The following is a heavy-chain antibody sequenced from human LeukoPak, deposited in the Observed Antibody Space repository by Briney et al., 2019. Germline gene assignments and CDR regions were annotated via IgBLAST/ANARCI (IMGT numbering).Heavy chain of an antibody. Sequence: PGGSLRLSCAASGFTFSSYAMSGVRQAPGKGLQWVSAISGRGGSTYYADSVKGRFTISRDNSKNTLYLQMNSLRAEETAVYYCAKDRVYSSGWSEFDYWGQGTLVTVSS. CDR3: AKDRVYSSGWSEFDY. CDR2: ISGRGGST. D-gene: IGHD6-19*01. V-gene: IGHV3-23*01. J-gene: IGHJ4*02. CDR1: GFTFSSYA.